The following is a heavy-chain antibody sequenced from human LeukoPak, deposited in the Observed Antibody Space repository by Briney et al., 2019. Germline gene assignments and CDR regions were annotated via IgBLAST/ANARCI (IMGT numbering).Heavy chain of an antibody. CDR3: ARDKYDILTGWNNWFDP. D-gene: IGHD3-9*01. CDR1: GYSISSGYY. V-gene: IGHV4-38-2*02. CDR2: IYHSGST. J-gene: IGHJ5*02. Sequence: SETLSLTCTVSGYSISSGYYWGWIRQPPGKGLEWIGSIYHSGSTYYNPSLKSRVTISVDTSKNQFSLKLSSVTAADTAVYYCARDKYDILTGWNNWFDPWGQGTLVTVSS.